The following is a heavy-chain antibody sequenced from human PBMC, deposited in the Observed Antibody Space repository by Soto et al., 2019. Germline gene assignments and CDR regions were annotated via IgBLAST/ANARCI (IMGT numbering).Heavy chain of an antibody. CDR2: ISSYNGNT. Sequence: ASVKVSCKASGYTFTSYGISWVRQAPGQGLEWMGWISSYNGNTNYAQKVQGRVTMTTDKSTSTTYMELRSLRSDDTAVYYCARGPRYCSSTSCFSGVTWFDPWGQGXLVTVYS. CDR1: GYTFTSYG. CDR3: ARGPRYCSSTSCFSGVTWFDP. J-gene: IGHJ5*02. V-gene: IGHV1-18*04. D-gene: IGHD2-2*01.